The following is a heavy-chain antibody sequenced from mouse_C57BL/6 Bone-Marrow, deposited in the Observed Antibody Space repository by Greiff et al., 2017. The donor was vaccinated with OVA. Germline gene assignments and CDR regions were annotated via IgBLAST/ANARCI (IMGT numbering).Heavy chain of an antibody. CDR2: IDPSDSYT. J-gene: IGHJ2*01. CDR3: ARKTLYYYGFDY. Sequence: QVQLQQPGAELVKPGASVKLSCKASGYTFTSYWMQWVKQRPGQGLEWIGEIDPSDSYTNYNQKFKGKATLTVDTSSSTAYMQLSSLTSEDSAVYYCARKTLYYYGFDYWGQGTTLTVSS. V-gene: IGHV1-50*01. D-gene: IGHD1-1*01. CDR1: GYTFTSYW.